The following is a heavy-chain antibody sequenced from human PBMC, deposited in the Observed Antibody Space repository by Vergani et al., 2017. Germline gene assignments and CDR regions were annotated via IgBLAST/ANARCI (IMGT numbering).Heavy chain of an antibody. V-gene: IGHV4-59*08. Sequence: QVQLQESGPGLVKSSETLSLTCSVSFDSIRNLYCNWIRQPPGKGLEWIGSIHYSENTNYNPSLKTRVTISVDTSKNQFSLTLTSVTAADTAIYYCAGPSIGSYLDQQAFDIWGQGTVVTVSS. CDR2: IHYSENT. D-gene: IGHD1-26*01. J-gene: IGHJ3*02. CDR3: AGPSIGSYLDQQAFDI. CDR1: FDSIRNLY.